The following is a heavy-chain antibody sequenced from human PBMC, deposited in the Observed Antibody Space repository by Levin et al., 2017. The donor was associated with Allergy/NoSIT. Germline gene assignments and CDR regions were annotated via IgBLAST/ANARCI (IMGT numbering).Heavy chain of an antibody. J-gene: IGHJ4*02. CDR1: GGTFSSYA. V-gene: IGHV1-69*06. CDR3: ARDQCSGGSCYSNY. Sequence: ASVKVSCKASGGTFSSYAISWVRQAPGQGLEWMGGIIPIFGTANYAQKFQGRVTITADKSTSTAYMELSSLRSEDTAVYYCARDQCSGGSCYSNYWGQGTLVTVSS. CDR2: IIPIFGTA. D-gene: IGHD2-15*01.